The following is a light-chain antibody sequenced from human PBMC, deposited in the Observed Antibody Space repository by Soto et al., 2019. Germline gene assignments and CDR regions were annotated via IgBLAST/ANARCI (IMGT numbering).Light chain of an antibody. Sequence: DIQMTQSPSTLSASVGDGVTITCRASQNISVWLAWYQQRPGKAPKFLMYDASSLETGVPSRFSGSGSGTEFTHSIRSRQPDDSATYYCQQYDSSSPTFGQGTKLEIK. CDR1: QNISVW. V-gene: IGKV1-5*01. CDR3: QQYDSSSPT. CDR2: DAS. J-gene: IGKJ2*01.